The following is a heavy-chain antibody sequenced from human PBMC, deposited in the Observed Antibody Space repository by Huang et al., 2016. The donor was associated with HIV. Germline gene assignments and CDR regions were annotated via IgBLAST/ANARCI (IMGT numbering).Heavy chain of an antibody. CDR3: TGALASDTGMDV. D-gene: IGHD6-19*01. J-gene: IGHJ6*02. CDR1: GLNFSDHY. V-gene: IGHV3-72*01. CDR2: MRNKGRSETT. Sequence: EVQLVESGGGLVQPGGSLRVSCAASGLNFSDHYMDWVRQAPGKGLEWVGGMRNKGRSETTEWAAAVKGRFTISRDDSETSRYLQMNSLRTEDSAVYYCTGALASDTGMDVWGQGTTVTVSS.